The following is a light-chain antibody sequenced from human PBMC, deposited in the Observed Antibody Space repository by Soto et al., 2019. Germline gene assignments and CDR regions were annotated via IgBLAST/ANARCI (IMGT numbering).Light chain of an antibody. CDR1: SSDVGGYNY. CDR2: DVS. CDR3: ISYTSSSTLYV. V-gene: IGLV2-14*01. J-gene: IGLJ1*01. Sequence: QSALTQPASVSGSPGQSITISCTGTSSDVGGYNYASWYQQHPGQAPKLMIYDVSNRPSGVSNRFSGSKSGNTASLTISGLQAEDEADYYCISYTSSSTLYVFGTGTKLTVL.